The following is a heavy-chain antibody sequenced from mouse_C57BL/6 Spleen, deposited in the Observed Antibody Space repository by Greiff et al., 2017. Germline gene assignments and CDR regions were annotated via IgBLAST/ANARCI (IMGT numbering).Heavy chain of an antibody. CDR2: INPGSGGT. CDR3: AREGDYDGVWFAY. Sequence: QVQLQQSGAELVRPGTSVKVSCKASGYAFTNYLIEWVKQRPGKGLEWIGVINPGSGGTNYNEKFKGKATLTADKSSSPAYMQLSSLTSEDSAVYCYAREGDYDGVWFAYWGQGTLVTVSA. V-gene: IGHV1-54*01. J-gene: IGHJ3*01. CDR1: GYAFTNYL. D-gene: IGHD2-4*01.